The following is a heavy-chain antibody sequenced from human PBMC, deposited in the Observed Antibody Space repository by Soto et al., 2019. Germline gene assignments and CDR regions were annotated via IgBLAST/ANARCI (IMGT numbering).Heavy chain of an antibody. CDR2: IIPIFGTA. J-gene: IGHJ2*01. Sequence: SVKVSCKASGGTFSSYTISWVRQAPGQGLEWMGGIIPIFGTANYAQKFQGRVTITADESTSTAYMELSSLRSEDTAVYYCARGNHRWLQLWYFDLWGRGNLVTVS. CDR1: GGTFSSYT. CDR3: ARGNHRWLQLWYFDL. D-gene: IGHD5-12*01. V-gene: IGHV1-69*13.